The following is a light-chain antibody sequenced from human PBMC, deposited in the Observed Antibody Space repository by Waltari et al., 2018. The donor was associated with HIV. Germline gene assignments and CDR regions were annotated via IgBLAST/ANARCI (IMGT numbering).Light chain of an antibody. Sequence: DIQMTQYPSSLSASVGDPVTVTCRASQTIRSFLNWYQHKPGTAPKLLIYAAFSLQDGVPSRFSGSASGTDLILTISNLQPEDFATYYCQQSYSTPWTFGQGTKVEIK. J-gene: IGKJ1*01. CDR2: AAF. CDR3: QQSYSTPWT. CDR1: QTIRSF. V-gene: IGKV1-39*01.